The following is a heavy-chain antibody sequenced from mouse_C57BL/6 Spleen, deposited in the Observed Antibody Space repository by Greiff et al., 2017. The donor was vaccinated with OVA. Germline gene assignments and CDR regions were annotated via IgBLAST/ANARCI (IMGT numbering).Heavy chain of an antibody. V-gene: IGHV1-82*01. CDR1: GYAFSSSW. D-gene: IGHD1-1*02. CDR2: IYPGDGDT. J-gene: IGHJ2*01. CDR3: ARSGGPLYFDY. Sequence: VKLMESGPELVKPGASVKISCKASGYAFSSSWMNWVKQRPGKGLEWIGRIYPGDGDTNYNGKFKGKATLTADKSSSTAYMQLSSLTSEDSAVYFCARSGGPLYFDYWGQGTTLTVSS.